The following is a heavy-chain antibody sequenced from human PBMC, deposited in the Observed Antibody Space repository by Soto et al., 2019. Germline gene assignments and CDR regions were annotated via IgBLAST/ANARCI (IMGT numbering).Heavy chain of an antibody. J-gene: IGHJ4*02. CDR3: AKRGGDSGYDEDYIWGSYRYSFDY. Sequence: GGSLRLSCAASGFTFSSYAMSWVRQAPGKGLEWVSAISGSGGSTYYADSVKGRFTISRDNSKNTLYLQMNSLRAEDTAVYYCAKRGGDSGYDEDYIWGSYRYSFDYWGQGTLVTVSS. CDR1: GFTFSSYA. V-gene: IGHV3-23*01. CDR2: ISGSGGST. D-gene: IGHD3-16*02.